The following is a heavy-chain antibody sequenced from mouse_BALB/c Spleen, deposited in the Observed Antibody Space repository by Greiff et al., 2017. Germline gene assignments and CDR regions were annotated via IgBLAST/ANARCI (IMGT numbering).Heavy chain of an antibody. D-gene: IGHD2-3*01. J-gene: IGHJ1*01. Sequence: VHVKQSGAELVKPGASVKLSCTASGFNIKDTYMHWVKQRPEQGLEWIGRIDPANGNTKYDPKFQGKATITADTSSNTAYLLLSSLTSEDTAVYYCARSDGFWYFDVWGAGTTVTVSS. CDR3: ARSDGFWYFDV. V-gene: IGHV14-3*02. CDR2: IDPANGNT. CDR1: GFNIKDTY.